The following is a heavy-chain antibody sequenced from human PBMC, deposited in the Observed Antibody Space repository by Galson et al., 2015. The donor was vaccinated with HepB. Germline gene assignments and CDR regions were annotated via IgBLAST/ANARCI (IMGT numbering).Heavy chain of an antibody. D-gene: IGHD6-13*01. Sequence: SETLSLTCTVSGGYISSYYWSWIRQPPGKGLEWIGYIYYSGSTNYNPSLKSRVTISVDTSKNQFSLKLSSVTAADTAVYYCARDPGYSSSWYSGNNWFDPWGQGTLVTVSS. V-gene: IGHV4-59*01. CDR2: IYYSGST. CDR3: ARDPGYSSSWYSGNNWFDP. CDR1: GGYISSYY. J-gene: IGHJ5*02.